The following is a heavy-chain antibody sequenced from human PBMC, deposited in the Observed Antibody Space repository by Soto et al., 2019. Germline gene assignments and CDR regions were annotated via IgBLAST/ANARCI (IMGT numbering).Heavy chain of an antibody. CDR2: IYWNDDK. V-gene: IGHV2-5*01. Sequence: SGPTLVNPTQTLTLTCTFSGFSLSTSGVGVGWIRQPPGKALEWLALIYWNDDKRYSPSLKSRLTITKDTSKNQVVLTMTNMDPVDTATYYCAHRPIVVMSKNWFDPWGQGTLVTVSS. CDR3: AHRPIVVMSKNWFDP. D-gene: IGHD3-22*01. CDR1: GFSLSTSGVG. J-gene: IGHJ5*02.